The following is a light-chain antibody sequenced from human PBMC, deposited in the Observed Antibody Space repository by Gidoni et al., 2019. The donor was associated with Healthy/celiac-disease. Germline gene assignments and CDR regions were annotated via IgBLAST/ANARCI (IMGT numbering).Light chain of an antibody. CDR1: QDISNY. Sequence: IQMPQSPSSLSASVGDRVTITCQASQDISNYLNWYQQRPGKAPKLLIYDASNLETGVPSRFSGSGSGTDFTFTISSLQPEDIATYYCQQYDNLSLFTFGPGTKVDIK. V-gene: IGKV1-33*01. CDR3: QQYDNLSLFT. CDR2: DAS. J-gene: IGKJ3*01.